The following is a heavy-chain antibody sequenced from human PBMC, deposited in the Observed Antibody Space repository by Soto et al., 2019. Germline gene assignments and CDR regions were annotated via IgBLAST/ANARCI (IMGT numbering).Heavy chain of an antibody. D-gene: IGHD2-15*01. V-gene: IGHV4-30-4*01. J-gene: IGHJ6*02. CDR3: ARAMCGSCYSYYYYGMDV. Sequence: PSETLSLTCTVSGGSISSGDYYWSWVRQPPGKGLEWIGYIYYSGSTYYNPSLKSRVTTSVDTSKNQFSLKLSSVTAADTAVYYCARAMCGSCYSYYYYGMDVWGQGTTVTVSS. CDR2: IYYSGST. CDR1: GGSISSGDYY.